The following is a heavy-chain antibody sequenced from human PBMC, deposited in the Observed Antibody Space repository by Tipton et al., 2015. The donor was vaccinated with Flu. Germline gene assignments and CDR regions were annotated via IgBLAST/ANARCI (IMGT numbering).Heavy chain of an antibody. CDR2: IYYSGST. V-gene: IGHV4-59*01. D-gene: IGHD4-23*01. J-gene: IGHJ4*02. CDR3: ARDDYDGRFDY. Sequence: LRLSCTVSGGSISSYYWSWIRQPPGKGLEWIGYIYYSGSTNYNPSLKSRVTISVDTSKNQFSLKLSSVTAADTAVYYCARDDYDGRFDYWGQGTLVTVSS. CDR1: GGSISSYY.